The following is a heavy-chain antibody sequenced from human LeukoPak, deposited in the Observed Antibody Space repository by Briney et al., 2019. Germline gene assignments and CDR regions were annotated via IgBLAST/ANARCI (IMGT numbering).Heavy chain of an antibody. J-gene: IGHJ4*02. CDR1: GFSLSTSGVG. Sequence: NESGPTPLNPTQTLTLTCTFSGFSLSTSGVGVGSIRQPPGKALEWLALIYWNDDKRYSPSLKSRLTITTDTSKNQVVLTMTNMDPVDTATYYCAHSTIPPRLVGFVVVPAAICIKRGYFDYWGQGTLVTVSS. V-gene: IGHV2-5*01. D-gene: IGHD2-2*02. CDR2: IYWNDDK. CDR3: AHSTIPPRLVGFVVVPAAICIKRGYFDY.